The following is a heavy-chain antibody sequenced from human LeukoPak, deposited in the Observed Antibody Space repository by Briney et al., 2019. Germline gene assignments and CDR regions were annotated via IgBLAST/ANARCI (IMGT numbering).Heavy chain of an antibody. CDR3: ARAYSTTWYNWFDP. Sequence: PGGSLRLSCAASGFTFTSYWMSWVRQAPGKGLEWVANIKEDGSEKYDVDSVKGRFTISRDNARNSLFLQMNSLRVEDTAVYYCARAYSTTWYNWFDPWGQGTLVPVSS. J-gene: IGHJ5*02. D-gene: IGHD6-13*01. CDR2: IKEDGSEK. V-gene: IGHV3-7*01. CDR1: GFTFTSYW.